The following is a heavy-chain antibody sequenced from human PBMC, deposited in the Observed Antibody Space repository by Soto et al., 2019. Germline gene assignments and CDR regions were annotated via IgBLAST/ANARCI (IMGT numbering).Heavy chain of an antibody. D-gene: IGHD5-12*01. CDR1: GGTFSSYT. CDR2: IIPILGIA. CDR3: AREALGGYDPQNWFDP. V-gene: IGHV1-69*08. J-gene: IGHJ5*02. Sequence: QVQLVQSGAEVKKPGSSVKVSYKASGGTFSSYTISWVRQAPGQGIEWMGRIIPILGIANYAQKVQGRVTITADKSPITAYMELSSLRSEDTAVYYCAREALGGYDPQNWFDPWGQGTLVTFAS.